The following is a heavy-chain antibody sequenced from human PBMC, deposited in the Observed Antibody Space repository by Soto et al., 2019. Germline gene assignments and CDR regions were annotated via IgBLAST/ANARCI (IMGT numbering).Heavy chain of an antibody. Sequence: LRLSCAASGFTFSSYAMSWVRQAPGKGLEWVSAISGSGGSTYYADSVKGRFTISRDNSKNTLYLPLISLRAEDTAVYYCAKDSTDGSGTIVYWGQGTLDTV. CDR2: ISGSGGST. J-gene: IGHJ4*02. CDR3: AKDSTDGSGTIVY. D-gene: IGHD3-10*01. CDR1: GFTFSSYA. V-gene: IGHV3-23*01.